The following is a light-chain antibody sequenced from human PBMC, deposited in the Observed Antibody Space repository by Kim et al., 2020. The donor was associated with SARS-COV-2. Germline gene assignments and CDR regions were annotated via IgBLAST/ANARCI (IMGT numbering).Light chain of an antibody. CDR1: QSVSSSY. V-gene: IGKV3-20*01. CDR2: GAS. J-gene: IGKJ4*01. CDR3: QQYGSSPLLS. Sequence: PGERATLTCRASQSVSSSYLAWYQQKPGQAPRLLIYGASSRATGIPDRFSGSGSGTDFTLTISRLEPEDFAVYYCQQYGSSPLLSFGGGTKVDIK.